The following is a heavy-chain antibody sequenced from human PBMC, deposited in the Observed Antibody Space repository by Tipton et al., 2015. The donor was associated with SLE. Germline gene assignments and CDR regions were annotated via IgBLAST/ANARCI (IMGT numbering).Heavy chain of an antibody. CDR1: GFTFSTYA. CDR2: ISYDGSKK. CDR3: AGDYYDSSGATWYLDL. V-gene: IGHV3-30-3*01. J-gene: IGHJ2*01. D-gene: IGHD3-22*01. Sequence: SLRLSCAASGFTFSTYAMHWVRRAPGKGLEWVAVISYDGSKKYYADSVKGRFIISRDNSKNTLYLQMNSLRAEDTAVYYCAGDYYDSSGATWYLDLWGRGTLVTVSS.